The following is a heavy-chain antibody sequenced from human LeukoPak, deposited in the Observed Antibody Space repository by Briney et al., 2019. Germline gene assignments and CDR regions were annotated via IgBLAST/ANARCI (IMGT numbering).Heavy chain of an antibody. V-gene: IGHV3-23*01. CDR3: ARRSDYGGNGNYFDY. Sequence: GGSLRLSCAASGFTFSIYGMSWVRQAPGKGLEWVSTISGRDSNTYNADSVEGRFIISRDNSRNTLYLQMNSLRAEDTVVYYCARRSDYGGNGNYFDYWGQGTPVTVSS. D-gene: IGHD4-23*01. CDR1: GFTFSIYG. J-gene: IGHJ4*02. CDR2: ISGRDSNT.